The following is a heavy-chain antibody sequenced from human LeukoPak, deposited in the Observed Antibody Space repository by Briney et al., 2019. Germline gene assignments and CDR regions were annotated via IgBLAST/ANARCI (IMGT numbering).Heavy chain of an antibody. J-gene: IGHJ4*02. CDR1: GFTFSSYA. V-gene: IGHV3-23*01. D-gene: IGHD3-10*01. CDR3: AKVPSMVRGVAFDY. Sequence: GGSLRLSCAASGFTFSSYAMSWVRHAPGKGLEWVSAISGSGGSTYYADSVKGRFTISRDNSKNTLYLQMNSLRAEDTAVYYCAKVPSMVRGVAFDYWGQGTLVTVSS. CDR2: ISGSGGST.